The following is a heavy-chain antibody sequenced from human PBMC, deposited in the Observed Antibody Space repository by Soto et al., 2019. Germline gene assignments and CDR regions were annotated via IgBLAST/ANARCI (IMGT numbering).Heavy chain of an antibody. J-gene: IGHJ6*02. CDR1: GGTFSSYA. CDR3: ARGESGAAAYYYYYGMDV. Sequence: QVQLVQAGAEVKKPGSSVKVSCKASGGTFSSYAISWLRQAPGQVLEWMGGIIPIFGTANYAQKFQGRVTITADESTTTPYMELSSLRSEDTAVYYCARGESGAAAYYYYYGMDVWGQGTTVTVSS. D-gene: IGHD6-13*01. V-gene: IGHV1-69*01. CDR2: IIPIFGTA.